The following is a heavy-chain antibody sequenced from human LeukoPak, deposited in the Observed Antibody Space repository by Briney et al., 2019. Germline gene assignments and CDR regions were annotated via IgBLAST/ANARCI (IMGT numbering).Heavy chain of an antibody. CDR1: GSTFTDYY. D-gene: IGHD3-9*01. Sequence: ASVKVSCKASGSTFTDYYMHWVRQAPGQGLEWMGWINPSSGGTNFAQKFQGRVTMTRDTSISTAYMELSRLRSDDTAVYYCAREPPYDILTGSNIWGQGTVVTVSS. CDR2: INPSSGGT. J-gene: IGHJ3*02. V-gene: IGHV1-2*02. CDR3: AREPPYDILTGSNI.